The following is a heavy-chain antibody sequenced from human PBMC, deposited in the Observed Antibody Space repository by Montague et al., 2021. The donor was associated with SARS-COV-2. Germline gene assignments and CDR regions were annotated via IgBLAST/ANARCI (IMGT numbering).Heavy chain of an antibody. Sequence: SETLSLTCTVSGGSITSSSYYWGWIRQPPGKGLEWIGSIYYSGSTYYNPSLKSRVTISVDTSKNQFSLKLSSVTAADTAVYYCARDPGGGSWHSFLHWGQGTLVTVSS. J-gene: IGHJ1*01. CDR1: GGSITSSSYY. V-gene: IGHV4-39*02. CDR3: ARDPGGGSWHSFLH. CDR2: IYYSGST. D-gene: IGHD6-13*01.